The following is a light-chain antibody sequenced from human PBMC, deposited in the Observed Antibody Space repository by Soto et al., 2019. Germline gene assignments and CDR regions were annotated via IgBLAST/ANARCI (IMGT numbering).Light chain of an antibody. CDR1: QSLLHSNGYNY. CDR3: MQALQTPLT. J-gene: IGKJ3*01. Sequence: IVMTQSPLSLPVTPGEPASISCRSSQSLLHSNGYNYLDWYLQKPGQSPQLLIYLGSNRAAGVPDRFSGSGSGTDYTVKISRVEAVDVGVYDCMQALQTPLTFGPGTKVDIK. CDR2: LGS. V-gene: IGKV2-28*01.